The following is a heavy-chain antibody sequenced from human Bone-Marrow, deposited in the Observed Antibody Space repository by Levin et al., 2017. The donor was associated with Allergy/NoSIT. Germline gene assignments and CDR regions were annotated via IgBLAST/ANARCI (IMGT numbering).Heavy chain of an antibody. CDR2: ISAGGDRT. J-gene: IGHJ4*02. D-gene: IGHD2-8*02. CDR3: AKSPGALLNYFDF. Sequence: PGGSLRLSCAASGFTLSNYAMRWVRQAPGKGLQWISAISAGGDRTYYADSVKGRFAISRDNSKKTVYLQMNSLRVEDTAVYYCAKSPGALLNYFDFWGQGTLVTVSS. CDR1: GFTLSNYA. V-gene: IGHV3-23*01.